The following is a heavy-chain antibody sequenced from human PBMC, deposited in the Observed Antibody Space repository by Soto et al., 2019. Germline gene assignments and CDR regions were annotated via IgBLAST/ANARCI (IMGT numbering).Heavy chain of an antibody. J-gene: IGHJ4*02. V-gene: IGHV1-2*02. Sequence: DSVKVYCKASGYTFTGYYLHWVRQAPGQGLEWMGWINPNSGGTNYAQKFQGRVTMTRDTSISTAYMELSRLRSDDTAVYYCARGRTGTTSYFDYWGQGNLVTVSS. D-gene: IGHD1-1*01. CDR2: INPNSGGT. CDR1: GYTFTGYY. CDR3: ARGRTGTTSYFDY.